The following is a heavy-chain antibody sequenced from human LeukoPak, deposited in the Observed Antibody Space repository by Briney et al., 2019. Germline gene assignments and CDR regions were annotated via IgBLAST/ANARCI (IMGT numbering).Heavy chain of an antibody. CDR1: GGSTSSGPYY. V-gene: IGHV4-39*07. CDR3: ARELHIKPYYYYYMDV. J-gene: IGHJ6*03. D-gene: IGHD3-3*01. CDR2: IYYGGIT. Sequence: SETLSLTCTVSGGSTSSGPYYWGWIRQSPGKGLEWIGSIYYGGITYYNPSLKSRVTISVDTSKNQFSLKLSSVTAADTAVYYCARELHIKPYYYYYMDVWGKGTTVTVSS.